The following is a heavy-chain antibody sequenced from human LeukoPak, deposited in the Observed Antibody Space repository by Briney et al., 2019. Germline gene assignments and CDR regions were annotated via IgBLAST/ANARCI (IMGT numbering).Heavy chain of an antibody. Sequence: GGSLRLSCAASGFIVSGDFMSWVRQAPGKGLEWVSVIYSDGSTYYADSVKGRFTISRGNSKNTLDLQMTGLRAEDTAVYYCARERGRGRDSPWFDYWGQGTLVTVSS. CDR2: IYSDGST. D-gene: IGHD1-26*01. CDR3: ARERGRGRDSPWFDY. CDR1: GFIVSGDF. J-gene: IGHJ4*02. V-gene: IGHV3-53*01.